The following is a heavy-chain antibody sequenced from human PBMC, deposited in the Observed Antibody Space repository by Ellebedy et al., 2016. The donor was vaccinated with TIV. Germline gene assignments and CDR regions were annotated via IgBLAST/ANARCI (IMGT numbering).Heavy chain of an antibody. CDR2: IKTDGSET. CDR3: VGFGVFNL. J-gene: IGHJ5*02. D-gene: IGHD3-3*01. V-gene: IGHV3-7*01. Sequence: PGGSLRLSCAAWGFSFSNFWMSWVRQAPGKGLEWVAPIKTDGSETYYVDSVKGRFTISRENAKNALFLQMDGLRVDDSAVYYCVGFGVFNLWGQGAPVTVSS. CDR1: GFSFSNFW.